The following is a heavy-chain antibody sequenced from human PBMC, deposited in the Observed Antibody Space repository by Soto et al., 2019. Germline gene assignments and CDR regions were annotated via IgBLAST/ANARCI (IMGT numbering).Heavy chain of an antibody. D-gene: IGHD6-13*01. Sequence: ASVKVSCKASGDTFSSYAISWVRQAPGQGLEWMGWINPNSGGTNYAQKFQGWVTMTRDTSISTAYMELSRLRSDDTAVYYCARGPLAAAYYYYYGMDVWGQGTTVTVSS. J-gene: IGHJ6*02. CDR2: INPNSGGT. CDR1: GDTFSSYA. V-gene: IGHV1-2*04. CDR3: ARGPLAAAYYYYYGMDV.